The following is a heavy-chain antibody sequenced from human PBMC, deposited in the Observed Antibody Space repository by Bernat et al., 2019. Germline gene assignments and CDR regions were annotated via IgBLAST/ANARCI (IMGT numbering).Heavy chain of an antibody. CDR1: GFTFSSYA. Sequence: QVQLVESGGGVVQPGRSLRLSCAASGFTFSSYAMHWVRQAPGKGLEGVAVISYDGSNKYYADSVKGRFTISRDNSKNTLYLQMNSLRAEDTAVYYCARDPDLEAVVVPAAPNYWGQGTLVTVSS. J-gene: IGHJ4*02. CDR3: ARDPDLEAVVVPAAPNY. D-gene: IGHD2-2*01. CDR2: ISYDGSNK. V-gene: IGHV3-30-3*01.